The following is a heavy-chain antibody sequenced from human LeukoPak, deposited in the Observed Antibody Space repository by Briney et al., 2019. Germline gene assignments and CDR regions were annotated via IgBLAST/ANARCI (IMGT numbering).Heavy chain of an antibody. Sequence: ASVKVSCKASGYTFTGYYMHWVRQAPGQGLEWMGWINPNSGGTNYAQKFQGRVTMTRDTSISTAYMELSRLRSDDTAVYYCARELRYFDWLWAYWGQGTLVTVSS. J-gene: IGHJ4*02. CDR1: GYTFTGYY. V-gene: IGHV1-2*02. CDR3: ARELRYFDWLWAY. D-gene: IGHD3-9*01. CDR2: INPNSGGT.